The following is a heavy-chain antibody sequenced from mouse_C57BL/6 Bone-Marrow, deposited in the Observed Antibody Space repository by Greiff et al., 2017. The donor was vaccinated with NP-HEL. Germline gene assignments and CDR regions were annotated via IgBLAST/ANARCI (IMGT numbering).Heavy chain of an antibody. V-gene: IGHV5-6*01. CDR1: GFTFSSYG. CDR3: ARHGFAY. Sequence: VQVVESGGDLVKPGGSLKLSCAASGFTFSSYGMSWVRQTPDKRLEWVATISSGGSYTYYPDSVKGRFTISRDNAKNTLYLQISSLKSEDTAMYYCARHGFAYWGQGTLVTVSA. CDR2: ISSGGSYT. J-gene: IGHJ3*01.